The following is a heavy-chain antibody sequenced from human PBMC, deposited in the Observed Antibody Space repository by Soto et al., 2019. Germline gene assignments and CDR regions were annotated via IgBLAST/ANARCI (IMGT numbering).Heavy chain of an antibody. Sequence: QVQLQQWGAGLLKPSETLSLTCAVYGGSFSGYYWSWILQPPGKGLEWIGESNHCGSTNYNPSLKSRVTISVDTSKNQFSLKLSSVTAADTAVYYCARGRPIRPSYQLLPTPYYFDYWGQGTLVTVSS. V-gene: IGHV4-34*01. CDR1: GGSFSGYY. D-gene: IGHD2-2*01. J-gene: IGHJ4*02. CDR3: ARGRPIRPSYQLLPTPYYFDY. CDR2: SNHCGST.